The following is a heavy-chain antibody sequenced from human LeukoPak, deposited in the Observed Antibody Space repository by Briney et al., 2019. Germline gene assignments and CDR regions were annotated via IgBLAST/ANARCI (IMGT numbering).Heavy chain of an antibody. D-gene: IGHD4-17*01. V-gene: IGHV1-46*01. CDR1: GYTFTSYF. CDR2: INPSGGST. J-gene: IGHJ4*02. Sequence: ASVKVSCKASGYTFTSYFMHWVRQAPGQGLDWMGIINPSGGSTSYAQKFQGRVTMTRDTSTSKVYMELSSLRSEDTAVYYCARDSADYGDYDYWGQGTLVTV. CDR3: ARDSADYGDYDY.